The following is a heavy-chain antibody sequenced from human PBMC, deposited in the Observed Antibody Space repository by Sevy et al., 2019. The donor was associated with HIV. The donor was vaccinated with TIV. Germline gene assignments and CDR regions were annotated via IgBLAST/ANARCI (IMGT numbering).Heavy chain of an antibody. V-gene: IGHV3-23*01. D-gene: IGHD6-19*01. CDR3: AKGSSSGWYEYYYYYMDV. CDR1: GFTFSRYA. CDR2: IGGSGGST. Sequence: GGSLRLPCPPSGFTFSRYALSWVRQAPGKGLEWVSAIGGSGGSTSYADSVKGRFTNPRNNSKNTLYLQMNSLRAEDTAVYYCAKGSSSGWYEYYYYYMDVWGKGTTVTVSS. J-gene: IGHJ6*03.